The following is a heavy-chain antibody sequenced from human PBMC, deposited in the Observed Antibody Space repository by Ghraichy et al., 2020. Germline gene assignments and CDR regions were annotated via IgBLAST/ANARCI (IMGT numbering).Heavy chain of an antibody. CDR2: ISA. J-gene: IGHJ5*02. V-gene: IGHV1-18*01. D-gene: IGHD2-15*01. CDR3: ARTCSGGSCYGEENWFDP. Sequence: ASVKVSCKASGYTFISYGISWVRQAPGQGLEWMGWISAYAQQIQDRVTMTTDTSTRTAYMELESLRSDDTAVYYCARTCSGGSCYGEENWFDPWGQGTLVTVSS. CDR1: GYTFISYG.